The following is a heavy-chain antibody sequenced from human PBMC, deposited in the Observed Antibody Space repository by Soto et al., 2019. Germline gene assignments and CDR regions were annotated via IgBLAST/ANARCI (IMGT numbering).Heavy chain of an antibody. V-gene: IGHV1-18*04. CDR3: ARAGADTFSGPFDF. J-gene: IGHJ4*02. D-gene: IGHD5-18*01. CDR1: GYALNSYD. Sequence: QVQLVQSGAEVKKPGASVKVSCKTSGYALNSYDITWVRQAPGQGLEWMGWISGHNGDTNYEQKFQGRVTMTTDTYTSTAYMELSSLTSDDTAVYYCARAGADTFSGPFDFWGQGTLVTVSS. CDR2: ISGHNGDT.